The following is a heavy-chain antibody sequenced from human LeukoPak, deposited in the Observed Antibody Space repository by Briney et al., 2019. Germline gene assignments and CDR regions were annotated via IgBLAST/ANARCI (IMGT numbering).Heavy chain of an antibody. J-gene: IGHJ4*02. D-gene: IGHD3-10*01. CDR3: EAYGSV. V-gene: IGHV3-7*03. CDR2: IEEDGSET. CDR1: GLIFSNYW. Sequence: GGSLRLSCAASGLIFSNYWMTWVRQAPGKGLEWVASIEEDGSETYYVDSVKGRFTISRDNDKNTLYLQMNSLRAEDTAVYYCEAYGSVWGQGTLVIVSS.